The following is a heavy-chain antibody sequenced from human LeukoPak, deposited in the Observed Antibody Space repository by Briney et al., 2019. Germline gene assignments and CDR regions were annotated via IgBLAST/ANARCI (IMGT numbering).Heavy chain of an antibody. CDR3: ARGGYYDKEAFDI. J-gene: IGHJ3*02. D-gene: IGHD3-22*01. Sequence: PSETLSLTCTVSGRSISSYYWSWIRQPPGKGLEWIGYIYYSGSTNYNPSLKSRVTTSVDTSKNQFSLKLSSVTAADTAVYYCARGGYYDKEAFDIWGQGTMVTVSS. CDR1: GRSISSYY. V-gene: IGHV4-59*01. CDR2: IYYSGST.